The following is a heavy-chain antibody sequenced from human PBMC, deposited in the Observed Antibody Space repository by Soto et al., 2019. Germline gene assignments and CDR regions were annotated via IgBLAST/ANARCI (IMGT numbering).Heavy chain of an antibody. V-gene: IGHV3-49*03. CDR2: IRSKAYGGTT. D-gene: IGHD3-3*01. CDR3: TRVIPDFWSGSVDY. Sequence: GGSLRLSCTASGFTFGDYAMSWFRQAPGKGLEWVGFIRSKAYGGTTEYAASVKGRFTISRDDSKSIAYLQMNSLKTEDTAVYYCTRVIPDFWSGSVDYWGQGTLVTVSS. CDR1: GFTFGDYA. J-gene: IGHJ4*02.